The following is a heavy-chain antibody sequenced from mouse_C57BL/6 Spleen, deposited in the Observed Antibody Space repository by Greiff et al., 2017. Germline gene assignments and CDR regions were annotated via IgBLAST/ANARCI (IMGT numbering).Heavy chain of an antibody. J-gene: IGHJ4*01. V-gene: IGHV5-17*01. CDR2: ISSGSSTI. CDR3: ARLFHAMDY. CDR1: GFTFSDYG. Sequence: EVKVVESGGGLVKPGGSLKLSCAASGFTFSDYGMHWVRQAPETGLEWVAYISSGSSTIYYADTVKGRFTISRDNAKNTLFLQMTSLRSEDKAMYYCARLFHAMDYWGQGTSVTVSS.